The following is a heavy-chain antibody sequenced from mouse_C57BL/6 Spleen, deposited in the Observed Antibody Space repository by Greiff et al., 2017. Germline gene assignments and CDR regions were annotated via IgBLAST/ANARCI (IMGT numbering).Heavy chain of an antibody. Sequence: QVQLQQSGAELVRPGTSVKLSCKASGYTFTSYWMHWVKQRPGQGLEWIGVIDPSDSYTNYNQKFKGKATLTVDTSSSTAYMQLSSLTSEDSAVYYCARGGNYGAWFAYWGQGTLVTVSA. V-gene: IGHV1-59*01. D-gene: IGHD2-1*01. CDR3: ARGGNYGAWFAY. CDR1: GYTFTSYW. CDR2: IDPSDSYT. J-gene: IGHJ3*01.